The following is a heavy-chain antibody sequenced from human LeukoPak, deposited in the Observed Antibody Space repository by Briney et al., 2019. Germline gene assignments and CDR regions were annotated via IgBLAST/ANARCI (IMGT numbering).Heavy chain of an antibody. CDR2: TYYRSKWYN. CDR3: ARFPLRGIVGAIQVDAFDI. Sequence: SQTLSLTCAISGDSVSSNSAAWNWIRQSPSRGLEWLGGTYYRSKWYNDYAVSVKSRITINPDTSKNQFSLQLNSVTPEDTAVYNCARFPLRGIVGAIQVDAFDIWGQGTMVTVSS. CDR1: GDSVSSNSAA. V-gene: IGHV6-1*01. D-gene: IGHD1-26*01. J-gene: IGHJ3*02.